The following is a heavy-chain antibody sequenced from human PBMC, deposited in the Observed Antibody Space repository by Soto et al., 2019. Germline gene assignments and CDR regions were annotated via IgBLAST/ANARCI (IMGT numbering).Heavy chain of an antibody. CDR3: ARGGYDWENYYGMDV. Sequence: PGGSLRLSCAASGFTFSSYAMHWVRQAPGKGLEWVAVISYDGSNKYYADSVKGRFTISRDNSKNTLYLQMNSLRAEDTAVYYCARGGYDWENYYGMDVWGQGTTVTVSS. V-gene: IGHV3-30-3*01. CDR1: GFTFSSYA. CDR2: ISYDGSNK. J-gene: IGHJ6*02. D-gene: IGHD5-12*01.